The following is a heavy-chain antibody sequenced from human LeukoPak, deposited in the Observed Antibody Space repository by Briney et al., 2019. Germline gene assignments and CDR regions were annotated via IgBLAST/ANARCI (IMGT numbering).Heavy chain of an antibody. D-gene: IGHD3-3*01. CDR2: IIPIFGTA. Sequence: SVKVSCKASGGTFSSYAISWVRQAPGQGLEWMGGIIPIFGTANYAQKFQGRVTITADKSTSTAYMELSSLRSEDTAVYYCARGGQVYYDFWSGYWGRGYYYYMDVWGKGTTVTVSS. CDR3: ARGGQVYYDFWSGYWGRGYYYYMDV. V-gene: IGHV1-69*06. CDR1: GGTFSSYA. J-gene: IGHJ6*03.